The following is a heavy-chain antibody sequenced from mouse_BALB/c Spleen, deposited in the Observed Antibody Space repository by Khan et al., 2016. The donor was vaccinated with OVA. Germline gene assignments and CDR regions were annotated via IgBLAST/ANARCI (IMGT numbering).Heavy chain of an antibody. CDR2: INPSNNYT. D-gene: IGHD2-14*01. J-gene: IGHJ3*01. Sequence: QVQLKQSGAELARPGASVKMSCKASGYTFTSYTIHWVRQRPGQALEWIGHINPSNNYTNYNQKFKDKAALIVDKSSTTAYLQLSSLTSEDSAVYYWRREGAYDRSDGWFAYGGQGTLVTVSA. CDR3: RREGAYDRSDGWFAY. CDR1: GYTFTSYT. V-gene: IGHV1-4*01.